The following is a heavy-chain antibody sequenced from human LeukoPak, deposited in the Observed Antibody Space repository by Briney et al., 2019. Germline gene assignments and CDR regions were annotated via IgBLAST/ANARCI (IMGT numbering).Heavy chain of an antibody. Sequence: ASVKVSCKASGYTFTGYYMHWVRQTPGQGLEWMGWINTNTGNPTYAQGFTGRFVFSLDTSVSTAYLQISSLKAEDTAVYYCARDPAIEKYYDSSGYYPWGQGTLVTVSS. D-gene: IGHD3-22*01. V-gene: IGHV7-4-1*02. CDR1: GYTFTGYY. CDR2: INTNTGNP. CDR3: ARDPAIEKYYDSSGYYP. J-gene: IGHJ4*02.